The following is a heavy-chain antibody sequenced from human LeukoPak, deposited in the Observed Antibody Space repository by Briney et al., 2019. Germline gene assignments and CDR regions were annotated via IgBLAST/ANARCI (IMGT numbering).Heavy chain of an antibody. CDR1: GYTFTSYG. D-gene: IGHD2-2*01. V-gene: IGHV1-18*01. J-gene: IGHJ5*02. CDR3: ARSTSSTRWFDP. CDR2: ISTYNGNT. Sequence: ASVKVSCKASGYTFTSYGITWVRRAPGQGLEWMGWISTYNGNTNYAQKLQGRVTMTTDTSTTTAYMDLTSLRSDDTAVYYCARSTSSTRWFDPWGQGTLVTVSS.